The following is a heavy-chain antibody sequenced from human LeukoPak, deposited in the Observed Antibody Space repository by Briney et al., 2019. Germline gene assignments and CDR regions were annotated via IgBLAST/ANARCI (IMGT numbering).Heavy chain of an antibody. D-gene: IGHD3-16*01. CDR1: GFIFSGAW. J-gene: IGHJ4*02. V-gene: IGHV3-15*01. Sequence: GGSLRLSCAASGFIFSGAWMSWVRQAPGKGLEWVGRVKNRGDGMATDYAAPVKGRFIISRDDSKKTVYLQMDSLKTEDTAVYFCTTEYFGGFEYWGQGTLVTVSS. CDR3: TTEYFGGFEY. CDR2: VKNRGDGMAT.